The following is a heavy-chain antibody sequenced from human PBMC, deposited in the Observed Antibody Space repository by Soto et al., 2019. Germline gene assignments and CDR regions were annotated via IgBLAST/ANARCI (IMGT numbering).Heavy chain of an antibody. CDR3: ARWINVDTAMAVFYYYYGMDV. CDR2: IIPIFGTA. Sequence: SVNVSCKSSGGTFISYAISWVRQAPGQGLECMGGIIPIFGTANYAQKFQGRVTITADKSTSTAYMELSSLRSEDTAVYYCARWINVDTAMAVFYYYYGMDVWGQGTTVTVSS. J-gene: IGHJ6*02. CDR1: GGTFISYA. V-gene: IGHV1-69*06. D-gene: IGHD5-18*01.